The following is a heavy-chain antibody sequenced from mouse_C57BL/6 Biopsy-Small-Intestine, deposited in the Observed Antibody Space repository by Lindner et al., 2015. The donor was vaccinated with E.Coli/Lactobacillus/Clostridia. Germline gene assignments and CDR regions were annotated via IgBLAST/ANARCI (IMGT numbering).Heavy chain of an antibody. CDR3: ARQGELGLDY. CDR2: ISNGGSYT. D-gene: IGHD4-1*01. J-gene: IGHJ2*01. CDR1: GFTFSNYG. V-gene: IGHV5-6*01. Sequence: EVQLQESGGDLVKPGGSLKLSCAASGFTFSNYGMSWVRQTPDKRLEWVATISNGGSYTYYPDSVKGRFTISRDNAKNTLYLQMSSLKSEDTAMYCCARQGELGLDYWGQGTTLTVSS.